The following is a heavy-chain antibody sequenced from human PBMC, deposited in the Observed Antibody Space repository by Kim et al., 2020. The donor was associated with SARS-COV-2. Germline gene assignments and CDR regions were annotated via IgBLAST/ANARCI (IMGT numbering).Heavy chain of an antibody. CDR3: AKELAGSGSYYRFND. D-gene: IGHD3-10*01. CDR1: GFTFSSYA. CDR2: ISNSGDYR. V-gene: IGHV3-23*01. J-gene: IGHJ3*01. Sequence: GGSLRLSCAASGFTFSSYAMGWVRQAPGKGLEWVSGISNSGDYRFYTAPVKGRFSISRDNSKNMMFLEMSSLRADDTAVYYCAKELAGSGSYYRFNDWG.